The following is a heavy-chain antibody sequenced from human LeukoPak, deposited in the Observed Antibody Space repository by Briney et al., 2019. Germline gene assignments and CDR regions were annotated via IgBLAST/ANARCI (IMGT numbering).Heavy chain of an antibody. D-gene: IGHD6-13*01. J-gene: IGHJ4*02. Sequence: GGSLRLSCAASGFIFSSYWMHWVRQAPGKGLVWVSRINSDSISTSYEDSVKGRFTISRDNAKNTLYLQMNSLRAEDTAVYYCASSYSSPTSLVVWGQGTLVTVSS. CDR3: ASSYSSPTSLVV. CDR2: INSDSIST. CDR1: GFIFSSYW. V-gene: IGHV3-74*01.